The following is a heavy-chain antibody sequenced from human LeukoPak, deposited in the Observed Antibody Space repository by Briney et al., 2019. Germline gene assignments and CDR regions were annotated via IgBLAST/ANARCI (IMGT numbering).Heavy chain of an antibody. V-gene: IGHV4-4*07. CDR3: ARHVKEWLRHGGWFDP. CDR1: GGSISSYY. D-gene: IGHD4-23*01. Sequence: SETLSLTCTVSGGSISSYYWSWIRQPAGKGLEWIGRIYTSGSTNYNPSLKSRVTISVDTSKNQFSLKLSSVTAADTAVYYCARHVKEWLRHGGWFDPWGQGTLVTVSS. J-gene: IGHJ5*02. CDR2: IYTSGST.